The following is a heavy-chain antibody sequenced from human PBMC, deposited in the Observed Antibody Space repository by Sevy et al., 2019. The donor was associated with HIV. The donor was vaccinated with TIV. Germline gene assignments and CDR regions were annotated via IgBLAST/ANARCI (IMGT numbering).Heavy chain of an antibody. CDR1: GGSFSGYY. CDR3: ARGRAVDIVATITFDRGYFDY. J-gene: IGHJ4*02. V-gene: IGHV4-34*01. Sequence: KQSQTLSLTCAVYGGSFSGYYWSWIRQPPGKGLEWIGEINHSGSTNYNPSLKSRVTISVDTSKNQFSLKLSSVTAADTAVYYCARGRAVDIVATITFDRGYFDYWGQGTLVTVSS. D-gene: IGHD5-12*01. CDR2: INHSGST.